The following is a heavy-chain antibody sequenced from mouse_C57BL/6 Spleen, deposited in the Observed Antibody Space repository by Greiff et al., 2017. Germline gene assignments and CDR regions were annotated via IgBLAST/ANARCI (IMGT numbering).Heavy chain of an antibody. D-gene: IGHD2-2*01. CDR1: GYTFTSYW. CDR3: ARSGKKKWSRENYYAMDY. Sequence: VQLQQPGAELVMPGASVKLSCKASGYTFTSYWMHWVKQRPGQGLEWIGEIDPSDSYTNYNQKFKGKSTLTVDKSSSTAYMQLSSLTSEDSAVYYCARSGKKKWSRENYYAMDYWGQGTSVTVSS. J-gene: IGHJ4*01. V-gene: IGHV1-69*01. CDR2: IDPSDSYT.